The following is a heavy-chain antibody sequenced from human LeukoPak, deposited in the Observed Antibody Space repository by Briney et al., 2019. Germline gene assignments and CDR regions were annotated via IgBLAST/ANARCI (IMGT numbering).Heavy chain of an antibody. V-gene: IGHV3-30-3*01. J-gene: IGHJ4*02. CDR1: GFTFSSYA. D-gene: IGHD3-3*01. CDR3: ARSMAVPYYDFWSGYYGPPFDY. CDR2: ISYDGSNK. Sequence: GGSLRLSCAASGFTFSSYAMHWVRQAPGKGLEWVAVISYDGSNKYYADSVKGRFTISRDNSKNTLYLQMNSLRAEDTAVYYCARSMAVPYYDFWSGYYGPPFDYRGQGTLVTVSS.